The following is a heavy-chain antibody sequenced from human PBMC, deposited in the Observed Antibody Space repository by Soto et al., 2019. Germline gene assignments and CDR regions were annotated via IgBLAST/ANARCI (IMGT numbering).Heavy chain of an antibody. V-gene: IGHV4-59*01. CDR1: GGSISSYY. Sequence: SETLSLTCTVSGGSISSYYWSWIRQPPGKGLEWIGYIYYSGSTNYNPSLKSRVAISVDTSKNQFSLKLSSVTAADTAVYYCARSISGSYSPGGWFDPWGQGTLVTVSS. CDR2: IYYSGST. J-gene: IGHJ5*02. CDR3: ARSISGSYSPGGWFDP. D-gene: IGHD1-26*01.